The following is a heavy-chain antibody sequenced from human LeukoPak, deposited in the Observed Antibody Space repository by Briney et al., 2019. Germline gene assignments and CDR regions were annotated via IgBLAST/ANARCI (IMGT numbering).Heavy chain of an antibody. V-gene: IGHV4-59*08. D-gene: IGHD4-11*01. Sequence: SETLSLTCTVSGGSISSYYWSWIRQPPGKGLEWIGYIYYSGSTNYNPSLKSRVTISVDTSENQFSLKLSSVTAADTAVYYCARLEASNPAKFDPWGQGTLVTVSS. J-gene: IGHJ5*02. CDR1: GGSISSYY. CDR2: IYYSGST. CDR3: ARLEASNPAKFDP.